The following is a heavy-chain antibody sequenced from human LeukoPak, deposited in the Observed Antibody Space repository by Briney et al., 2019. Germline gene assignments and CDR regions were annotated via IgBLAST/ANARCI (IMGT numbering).Heavy chain of an antibody. CDR2: IYYSGST. CDR1: GGSISSSSYY. V-gene: IGHV4-39*07. CDR3: ARDRDGDHVGSNAGFDY. Sequence: SETLSLTCTVSGGSISSSSYYWGWIRQPPGKGLEWIGSIYYSGSTYYNPSLKSRVTISVDTSKNQFSLKLSSVTAADTAVYYCARDRDGDHVGSNAGFDYWGQGTLVTVSS. D-gene: IGHD4-17*01. J-gene: IGHJ4*02.